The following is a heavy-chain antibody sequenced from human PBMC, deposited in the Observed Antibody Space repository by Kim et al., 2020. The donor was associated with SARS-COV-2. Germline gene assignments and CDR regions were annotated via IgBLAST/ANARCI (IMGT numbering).Heavy chain of an antibody. CDR1: GFTFSCYA. J-gene: IGHJ4*02. Sequence: GGSLRLSCTASGFTFSCYAMSWVRQAPGMGLEWVSSISGSGSNKYYSDSLKGRLTISRDNSKNTLYLEMHSLKVEDTAFYYCTKESALFSDSWGQGTLVTVSA. D-gene: IGHD3-3*01. CDR2: ISGSGSNK. CDR3: TKESALFSDS. V-gene: IGHV3-23*01.